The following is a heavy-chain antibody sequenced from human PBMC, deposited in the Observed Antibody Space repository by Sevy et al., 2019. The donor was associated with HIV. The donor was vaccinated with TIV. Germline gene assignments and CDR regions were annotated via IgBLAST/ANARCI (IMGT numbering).Heavy chain of an antibody. CDR2: IYPGDSDI. D-gene: IGHD2-2*01. Sequence: GESLKISCKGSGYNFTNFWLAWVRQMPGKGLEWMGFIYPGDSDISVSPSFQGQVTISVDKSVSTAYLEWGSLRASDRAMYFCARHGPSQAAPLLDLIPGASYYGLDVWGQGTTVTVSS. CDR1: GYNFTNFW. CDR3: ARHGPSQAAPLLDLIPGASYYGLDV. V-gene: IGHV5-51*01. J-gene: IGHJ6*02.